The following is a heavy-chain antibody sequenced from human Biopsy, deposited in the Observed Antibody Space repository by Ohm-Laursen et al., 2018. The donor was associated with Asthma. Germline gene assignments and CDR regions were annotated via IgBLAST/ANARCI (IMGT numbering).Heavy chain of an antibody. J-gene: IGHJ6*02. CDR1: GGTFSTFG. CDR3: ARCQVGYSSGWSLLLKKIYYSGMDV. CDR2: IIPFYGTA. V-gene: IGHV1-69*15. D-gene: IGHD6-19*01. Sequence: SSVKVSCKVSGGTFSTFGISWVRQAPGQGLEWMGRIIPFYGTATYAQNFQGRLTLTADESTSTAYMELSSLRSEDTAIYYCARCQVGYSSGWSLLLKKIYYSGMDVWGQGTAVTVSS.